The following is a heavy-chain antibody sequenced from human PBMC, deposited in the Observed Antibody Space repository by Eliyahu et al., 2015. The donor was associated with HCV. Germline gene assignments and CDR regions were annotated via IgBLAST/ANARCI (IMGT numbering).Heavy chain of an antibody. CDR3: ARDRGFSGSYWYFDL. V-gene: IGHV3-48*01. Sequence: GRFTISRDNAKKSLYLQMNSXRAEDTAVYYCARDRGFSGSYWYFDLWGRGTLVTVSP. D-gene: IGHD1-26*01. J-gene: IGHJ2*01.